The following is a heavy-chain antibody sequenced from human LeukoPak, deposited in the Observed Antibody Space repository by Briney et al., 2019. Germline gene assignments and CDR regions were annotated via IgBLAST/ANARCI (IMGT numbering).Heavy chain of an antibody. V-gene: IGHV4-31*03. D-gene: IGHD3-22*01. CDR3: ARGYYDSSGYYPTYNWFDP. J-gene: IGHJ5*02. CDR1: GGSISSGGYY. Sequence: PSQTLSLTCTVSGGSISSGGYYWSWIRQHPGKGLEWIGYIYYSGSTYYNPPLKSRVTISVDTSKNQFSLKLSSVTAADTAVYYCARGYYDSSGYYPTYNWFDPWGQGTLVTVSS. CDR2: IYYSGST.